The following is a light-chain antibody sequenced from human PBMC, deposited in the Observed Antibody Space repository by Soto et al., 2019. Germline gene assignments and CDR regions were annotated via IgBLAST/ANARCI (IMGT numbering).Light chain of an antibody. J-gene: IGKJ4*01. V-gene: IGKV1-9*01. CDR1: QDVSRS. CDR3: QQLWAYPLT. CDR2: AAS. Sequence: DTQLTQSPSFLSASVGDRVTIACRASQDVSRSVGWYQQKPGTAPKLLISAASTLHSGVPSRFSGSGSGTDFTLTISSLEPEDFATYYCQQLWAYPLTFGGGTKVEI.